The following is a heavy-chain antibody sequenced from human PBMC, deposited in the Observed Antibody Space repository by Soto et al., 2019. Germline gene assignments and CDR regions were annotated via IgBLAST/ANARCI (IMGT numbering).Heavy chain of an antibody. CDR3: AKEAAGIGVPLFES. CDR2: ISGGGFDT. J-gene: IGHJ4*02. V-gene: IGHV3-23*01. Sequence: EVQLLESGGGLVQPGGSLRLSCAASGFTFSNYAMSWVRQAPGKGPEWVSGISGGGFDTYYADSVKGRFIISRDNSRNILYLQMSTLRADDAAIYYCAKEAAGIGVPLFESWGQGALVTVSS. D-gene: IGHD3-3*01. CDR1: GFTFSNYA.